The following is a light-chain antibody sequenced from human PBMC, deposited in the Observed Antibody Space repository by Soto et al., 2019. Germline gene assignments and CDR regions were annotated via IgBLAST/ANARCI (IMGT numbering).Light chain of an antibody. CDR2: GIS. V-gene: IGKV3-15*01. J-gene: IGKJ1*01. Sequence: EIVMTQYTATLSVSLGERATLSCRASQSVSSNLAWYQQKPGQAPRLLIYGISTRATGIPARFSGSGSGTEFTLTISSLQSEDFAVYYCQQYNNLPLWTSGQGTMVDI. CDR3: QQYNNLPLWT. CDR1: QSVSSN.